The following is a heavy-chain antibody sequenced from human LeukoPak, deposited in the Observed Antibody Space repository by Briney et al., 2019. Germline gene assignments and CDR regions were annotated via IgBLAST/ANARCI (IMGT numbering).Heavy chain of an antibody. D-gene: IGHD4-17*01. J-gene: IGHJ1*01. V-gene: IGHV3-21*01. CDR2: ISSSSSYI. CDR1: GFTFSSYS. CDR3: ARDFTTVTTAYFQH. Sequence: GGSLRLSCAAFGFTFSSYSMNWVRQAPGKGLEWVSPISSSSSYIYYADSVKGRFTIFRDNAKNSLYLQMNSLRAEDTAMYYCARDFTTVTTAYFQHWGQGTLVTVSS.